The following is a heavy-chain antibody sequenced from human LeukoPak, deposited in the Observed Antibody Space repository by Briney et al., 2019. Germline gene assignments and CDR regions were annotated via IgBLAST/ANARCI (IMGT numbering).Heavy chain of an antibody. J-gene: IGHJ4*02. CDR3: ARVGWSSGY. D-gene: IGHD3-22*01. Sequence: ASVKVSCKASGYTFTGYHMHWVRQAPGHGLEWMGWINPNSGGTNYAQKFQGRVTMTRDTSISTAYMELSRLRSEDTAVYYCARVGWSSGYWGQGTLVTVSS. CDR1: GYTFTGYH. CDR2: INPNSGGT. V-gene: IGHV1-2*02.